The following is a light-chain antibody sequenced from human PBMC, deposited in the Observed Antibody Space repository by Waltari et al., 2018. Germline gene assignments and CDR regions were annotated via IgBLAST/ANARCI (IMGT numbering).Light chain of an antibody. J-gene: IGLJ3*02. CDR3: QTGGHGTWV. CDR2: GNSAGNH. V-gene: IGLV4-69*01. CDR1: SGHISNV. Sequence: LVVTQSPSASAPLGPSVQHTCTPPSGHISNVIAWIQQRPEKGPRYLTKGNSAGNHSNGDVSAVCCAGASAGAERDLSISSLQADDEADYHCQTGGHGTWVYGGGTKLTGL.